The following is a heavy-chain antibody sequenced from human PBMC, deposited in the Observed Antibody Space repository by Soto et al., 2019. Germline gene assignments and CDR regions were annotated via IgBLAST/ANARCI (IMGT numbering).Heavy chain of an antibody. CDR3: ARQGRAWLESFDY. CDR2: IYYSGST. Sequence: SETLSLTCTVSGGSISSYYWSWIRQPPGKGLEWIGYIYYSGSTNYNPSLKSRVTISVDTSKNQFSLKLSSVTAADTAVYYCARQGRAWLESFDYWGQGTLVTVSS. CDR1: GGSISSYY. J-gene: IGHJ4*02. V-gene: IGHV4-59*08. D-gene: IGHD3-22*01.